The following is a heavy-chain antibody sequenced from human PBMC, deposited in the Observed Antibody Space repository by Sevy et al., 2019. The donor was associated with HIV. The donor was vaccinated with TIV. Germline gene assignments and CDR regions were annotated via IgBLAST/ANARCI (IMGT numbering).Heavy chain of an antibody. CDR3: ARVSVDTNFYGMDV. CDR2: IGSSGSPI. CDR1: GFIFSSNE. D-gene: IGHD5-18*01. V-gene: IGHV3-48*03. J-gene: IGHJ6*02. Sequence: GGSLRLSCAASGFIFSSNEMNWVRQTPGKGLEWVSYIGSSGSPIYYADSVKGRFTISRGNAKNSLYLQMNSLRAEDTAVYYCARVSVDTNFYGMDVWGQGTTVTVSS.